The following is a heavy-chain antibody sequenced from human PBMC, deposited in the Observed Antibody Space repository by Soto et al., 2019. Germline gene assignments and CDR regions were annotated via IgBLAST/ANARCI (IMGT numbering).Heavy chain of an antibody. CDR1: GYSIKSGYY. CDR3: ATLTPPFDY. CDR2: IYHSGTA. D-gene: IGHD3-9*01. Sequence: PSEPLSLTCIVSGYSIKSGYYWGWVRQSPGKGLEWIGTIYHSGTAYYNPSLKSRVTISVDTSKNQISLKLNSVTAADTAVYYCATLTPPFDYWGQGTLVTVSS. J-gene: IGHJ4*02. V-gene: IGHV4-38-2*02.